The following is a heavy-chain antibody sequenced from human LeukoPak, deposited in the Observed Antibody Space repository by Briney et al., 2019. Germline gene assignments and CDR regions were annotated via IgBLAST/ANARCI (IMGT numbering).Heavy chain of an antibody. CDR1: GYTFTSYY. Sequence: ASVKVSCKASGYTFTSYYMHWVRQAPGQGLEWIGIINPSGGSTSYAQKFQGRVTMTRDTSTSTVYMELSSLRSEDTAVYYCARGLDYYGSGSYPYYFDYWGQGTLVTVSS. J-gene: IGHJ4*02. CDR2: INPSGGST. CDR3: ARGLDYYGSGSYPYYFDY. D-gene: IGHD3-10*01. V-gene: IGHV1-46*01.